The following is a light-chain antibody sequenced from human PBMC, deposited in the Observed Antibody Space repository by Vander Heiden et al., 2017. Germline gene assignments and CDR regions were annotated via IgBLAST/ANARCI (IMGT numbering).Light chain of an antibody. V-gene: IGLV2-8*01. CDR3: SSFAGFNNYV. CDR1: SSDVGGYNY. CDR2: EVS. Sequence: QSALTQPPSASGSPAQSVTISCNGTSSDVGGYNYVSWYQQNPGKAPKVVIYEVSQRPSGVPDRFSGSKSANAAALTVSGLQAEDEADYYCSSFAGFNNYVLGTGTKVTVL. J-gene: IGLJ1*01.